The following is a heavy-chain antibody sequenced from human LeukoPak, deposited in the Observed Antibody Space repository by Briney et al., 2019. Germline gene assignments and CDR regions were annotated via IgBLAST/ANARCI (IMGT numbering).Heavy chain of an antibody. J-gene: IGHJ3*02. D-gene: IGHD2-2*01. CDR2: ISYDGSNK. CDR3: AKLGYCSSTSCSKAFDI. Sequence: GGSLRLSCAASGFTFSSYGMHWVRQGPGKGLEWVAVISYDGSNKYYADSVKGRFTISRDNSKNTLYLQMNSLRAEDTAVYYCAKLGYCSSTSCSKAFDIWGQGTMVTVSS. CDR1: GFTFSSYG. V-gene: IGHV3-30*18.